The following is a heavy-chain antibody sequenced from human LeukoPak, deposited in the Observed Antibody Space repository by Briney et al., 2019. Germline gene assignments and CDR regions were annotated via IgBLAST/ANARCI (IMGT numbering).Heavy chain of an antibody. D-gene: IGHD5-12*01. CDR2: IYSGGST. Sequence: GGSLRLSCAASGFTVSSNYMSWVRQAPGKGLEWVSVIYSGGSTYYADSVKGRFTISRDISKNTLYLQMNSLRAEDTAVYYCARGWSGYDTVAQDAFDVWGQGTMVTVSS. V-gene: IGHV3-66*01. CDR3: ARGWSGYDTVAQDAFDV. CDR1: GFTVSSNY. J-gene: IGHJ3*01.